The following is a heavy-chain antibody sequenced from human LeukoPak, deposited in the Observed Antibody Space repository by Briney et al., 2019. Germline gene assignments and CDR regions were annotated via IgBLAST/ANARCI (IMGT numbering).Heavy chain of an antibody. CDR2: ISSNSSTI. CDR1: GFTFSSYS. V-gene: IGHV3-48*01. D-gene: IGHD3-22*01. Sequence: PGGSLRLSCAASGFTFSSYSMNWVRQAPGKGLEWVSYISSNSSTIYYADSVKGRFTISRDNAKNSLDLQMNSLRAEDTAVYYCASDYYDSSGIDYWGQGTLVTVSS. CDR3: ASDYYDSSGIDY. J-gene: IGHJ4*02.